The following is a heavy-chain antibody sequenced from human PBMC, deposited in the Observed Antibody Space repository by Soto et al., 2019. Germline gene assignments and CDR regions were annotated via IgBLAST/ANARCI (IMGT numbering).Heavy chain of an antibody. CDR1: GGTFSSYA. D-gene: IGHD5-12*01. CDR3: ATRLRDGYNSWYFDY. V-gene: IGHV1-24*01. Sequence: ASVKVSCKASGGTFSSYAISWGRQAPGKGLEWMGGFDHEDGETIYAQKFQGRVTMTEDTSTDTAYMELSSLRSEDTAVYYCATRLRDGYNSWYFDYWGQGTLVTVSS. J-gene: IGHJ4*02. CDR2: FDHEDGET.